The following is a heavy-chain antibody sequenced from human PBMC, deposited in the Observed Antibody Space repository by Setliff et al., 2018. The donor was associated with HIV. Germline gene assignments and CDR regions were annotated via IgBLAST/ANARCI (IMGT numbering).Heavy chain of an antibody. Sequence: GASVKVSCKVYGYTLSELSIHWVRQAPGKGLEWMGYFDPQDGETVYAQKFQGRVTLTEDTSTGTAYMELSGLRSEDTAIYYCARGDFDLWGRGTLVTVSS. CDR1: GYTLSELS. J-gene: IGHJ2*01. D-gene: IGHD2-21*01. CDR3: ARGDFDL. V-gene: IGHV1-24*01. CDR2: FDPQDGET.